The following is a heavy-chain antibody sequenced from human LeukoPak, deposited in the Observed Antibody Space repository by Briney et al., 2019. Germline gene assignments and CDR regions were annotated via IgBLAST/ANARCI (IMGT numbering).Heavy chain of an antibody. CDR2: MHYSGST. V-gene: IGHV4-39*07. Sequence: SETLSLTCTVSGGSISTSRYYWGWIRQPPGKGLEWIGSMHYSGSTYYNPSLRSRVTMSVDTSKNQFSLNLNSVTAADTAVYFCARGSYSYGNAFDYWGQGTLVTVSS. CDR1: GGSISTSRYY. D-gene: IGHD5-18*01. CDR3: ARGSYSYGNAFDY. J-gene: IGHJ4*02.